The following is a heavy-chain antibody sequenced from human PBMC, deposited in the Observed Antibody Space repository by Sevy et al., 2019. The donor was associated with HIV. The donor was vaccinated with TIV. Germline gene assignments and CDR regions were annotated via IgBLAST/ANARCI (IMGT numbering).Heavy chain of an antibody. CDR3: AKDCGGDYVIYYGMDV. J-gene: IGHJ6*02. CDR2: ISYDGSNK. V-gene: IGHV3-30*18. CDR1: GFTFSSYG. D-gene: IGHD4-17*01. Sequence: GGSLRLSCVASGFTFSSYGMHWVRQAPGKGLEWVAVISYDGSNKYYADSVKGRFTISRDNSKNTLYLQMNSLRAEDTAVYYCAKDCGGDYVIYYGMDVWGQGTTVTVSS.